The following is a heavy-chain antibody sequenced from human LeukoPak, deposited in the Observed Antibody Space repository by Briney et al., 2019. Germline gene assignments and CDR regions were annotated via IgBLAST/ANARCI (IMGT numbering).Heavy chain of an antibody. CDR2: ISYDGSKK. J-gene: IGHJ3*02. D-gene: IGHD3-10*01. V-gene: IGHV3-30-3*01. Sequence: GRSLRLSCAGSGFTFSSYAMHWVRQAPGKGLEWVAVISYDGSKKYYADSVKGRFTISRDNSKNTPYLQMNSLRAEDTAVYYCARGLTGAQNDAFDIWGQGTMVTSSA. CDR1: GFTFSSYA. CDR3: ARGLTGAQNDAFDI.